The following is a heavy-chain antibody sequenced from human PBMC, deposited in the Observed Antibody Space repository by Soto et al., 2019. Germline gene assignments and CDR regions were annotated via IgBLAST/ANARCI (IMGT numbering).Heavy chain of an antibody. V-gene: IGHV4-4*07. CDR1: GDSISSFY. D-gene: IGHD3-16*01. CDR2: IYTSGSI. CDR3: ATSGGVYDYEMNY. J-gene: IGHJ4*02. Sequence: SETLSLTCTVSGDSISSFYWSWIRQPAGKGLEWIGRIYTSGSINYNPSLESRVTMSVDTSKNQVSLKLYSVTAADTAVYYCATSGGVYDYEMNYWGQGTLVTVSS.